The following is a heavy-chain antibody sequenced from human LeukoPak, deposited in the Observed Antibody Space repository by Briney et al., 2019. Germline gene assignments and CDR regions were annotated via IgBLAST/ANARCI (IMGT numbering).Heavy chain of an antibody. CDR3: ARETLGYCGGGSCYSIYYFDY. Sequence: ASVKVSCKASGYTFTSYYMRWVRQAPGQGLEWMGIINPSGGSTSYAQKFQGRVTMTRDTSTSTVYMELSSLRSEDTAVYYCARETLGYCGGGSCYSIYYFDYWGQGTLVTVSS. V-gene: IGHV1-46*01. CDR1: GYTFTSYY. D-gene: IGHD2-15*01. CDR2: INPSGGST. J-gene: IGHJ4*02.